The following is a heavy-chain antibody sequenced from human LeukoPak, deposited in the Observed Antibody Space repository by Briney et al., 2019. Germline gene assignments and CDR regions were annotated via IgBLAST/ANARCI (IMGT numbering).Heavy chain of an antibody. V-gene: IGHV3-23*01. D-gene: IGHD6-13*01. CDR2: LSVSGGI. CDR3: AKGQNSYSSSWPTPDY. Sequence: GSLRLSCAASGFTFSSYAMSWVRQAPGKGLEWVSTLSVSGGIYYADSVKGRFTISRDNSKNTLYLQTNSLRAEDTAVYYCAKGQNSYSSSWPTPDYWGQGTLVTVSS. CDR1: GFTFSSYA. J-gene: IGHJ4*02.